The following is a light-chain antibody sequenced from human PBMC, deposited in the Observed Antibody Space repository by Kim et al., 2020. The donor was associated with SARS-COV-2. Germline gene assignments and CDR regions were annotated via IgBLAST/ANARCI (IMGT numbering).Light chain of an antibody. J-gene: IGLJ1*01. Sequence: QSITIACTGTSSDVGGYNYVSWYQPHPGKAPKLMIYDVSNRPSGVSNRFSGSKSGNTASLTISGLQAEDEADYYCSSYTSSSTLIVFGTGTKVTVL. CDR3: SSYTSSSTLIV. CDR2: DVS. CDR1: SSDVGGYNY. V-gene: IGLV2-14*03.